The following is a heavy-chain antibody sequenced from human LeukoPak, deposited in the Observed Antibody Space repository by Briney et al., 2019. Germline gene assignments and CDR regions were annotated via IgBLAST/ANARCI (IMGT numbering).Heavy chain of an antibody. CDR3: ARSQLWFDY. Sequence: PSETLSLTCTVSDGSISSSSYYWGWIRQPPGKGLEWIGSIYYSGSTYYNPSLKSRVTISVDTSKNQFSLKLSSVTAADTAVYYCARSQLWFDYWGQGTLVTVSS. V-gene: IGHV4-39*01. CDR1: DGSISSSSYY. CDR2: IYYSGST. J-gene: IGHJ4*02. D-gene: IGHD5-18*01.